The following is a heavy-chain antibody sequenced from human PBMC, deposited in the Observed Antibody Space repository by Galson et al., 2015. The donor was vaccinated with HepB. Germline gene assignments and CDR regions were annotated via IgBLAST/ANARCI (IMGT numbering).Heavy chain of an antibody. V-gene: IGHV4-39*07. CDR1: GGSISSSSYY. D-gene: IGHD4-11*01. J-gene: IGHJ4*02. CDR3: ARGPDDYSNNHFDY. Sequence: QVQLQESGPGLVKPSETLSLTCTVSGGSISSSSYYWGWIRQPPGKGLEWIGSIYYSGSTYYNPSLKSRVTISVDTSKNQFSLKLNSVTAADTAVYYCARGPDDYSNNHFDYWGQGTLVTVSS. CDR2: IYYSGST.